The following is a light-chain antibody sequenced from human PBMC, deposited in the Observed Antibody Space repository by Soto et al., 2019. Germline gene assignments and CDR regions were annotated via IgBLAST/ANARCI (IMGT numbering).Light chain of an antibody. Sequence: EIVLTQSPGILSLSPGERATLSCRASQSVSSSYLAWYQQNPGQAPRLLIYGASNRATGIPDRFSASGSKTDFTLTISRLEPEDFAVYYCQQYGSSPPYTFGQGTKLEIK. CDR2: GAS. CDR3: QQYGSSPPYT. CDR1: QSVSSSY. J-gene: IGKJ2*01. V-gene: IGKV3-20*01.